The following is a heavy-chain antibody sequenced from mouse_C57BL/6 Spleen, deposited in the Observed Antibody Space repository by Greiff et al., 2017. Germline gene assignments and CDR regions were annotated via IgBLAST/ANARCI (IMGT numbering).Heavy chain of an antibody. Sequence: EVNVVESGGGLVKPGGSLKLSCAASGFTFSDYGMHWVRQAPEKGLEWVAYISSGSSTIYYADTVKGRFTISRDNAKNTRFLQMTSLRSEDTAMYYCARTYYGSREAMDYWGQGTSVTVSS. CDR2: ISSGSSTI. CDR1: GFTFSDYG. V-gene: IGHV5-17*01. D-gene: IGHD1-1*01. CDR3: ARTYYGSREAMDY. J-gene: IGHJ4*01.